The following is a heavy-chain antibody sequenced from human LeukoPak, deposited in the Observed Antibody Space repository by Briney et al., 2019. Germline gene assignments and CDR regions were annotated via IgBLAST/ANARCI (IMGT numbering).Heavy chain of an antibody. D-gene: IGHD6-13*01. V-gene: IGHV5-51*01. J-gene: IGHJ4*02. CDR3: ARSLRYSSSWYFDY. Sequence: GESLKISCKGSGYSFSSYWIGWARQMPGKGLEWMGIIYPGDSDTRYSPSFQGQVTISADKSISTAYLQWSSLKASDTAMYYCARSLRYSSSWYFDYWGQGTLVTVSS. CDR1: GYSFSSYW. CDR2: IYPGDSDT.